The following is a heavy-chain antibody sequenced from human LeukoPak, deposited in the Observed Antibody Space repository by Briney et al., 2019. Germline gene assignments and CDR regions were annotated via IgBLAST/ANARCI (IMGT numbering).Heavy chain of an antibody. J-gene: IGHJ4*02. CDR2: ISSSGSTI. V-gene: IGHV3-11*01. D-gene: IGHD1-20*01. CDR3: AKEANWNPVDYFDY. Sequence: GGSLRLSCAASGFTFSDYYMSWIRQAPGKGLEWVSYISSSGSTIYYADSVKGRFTISRDNAKNSLYLQMNSLRAEDTAVYYCAKEANWNPVDYFDYWGQGTLVTVSS. CDR1: GFTFSDYY.